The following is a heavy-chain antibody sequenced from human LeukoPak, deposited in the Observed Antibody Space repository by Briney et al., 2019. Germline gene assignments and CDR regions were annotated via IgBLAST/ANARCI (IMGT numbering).Heavy chain of an antibody. Sequence: GGSLRLSCAASGFTFSSYGMHWVRQAPGKRLEWVAVIWYDGSNKYYADSVKGRFTISRDNSKNTLYLQMNSLRAEDTAVYYCARVDETLYYGMDVWGKGTTVTVSS. CDR3: ARVDETLYYGMDV. J-gene: IGHJ6*04. CDR2: IWYDGSNK. V-gene: IGHV3-33*01. CDR1: GFTFSSYG.